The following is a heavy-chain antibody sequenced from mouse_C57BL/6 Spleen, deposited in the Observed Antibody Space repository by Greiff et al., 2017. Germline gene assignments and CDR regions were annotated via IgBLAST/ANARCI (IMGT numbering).Heavy chain of an antibody. J-gene: IGHJ4*01. V-gene: IGHV1-54*01. CDR1: GYAFTNYL. CDR2: INPGSGGT. D-gene: IGHD2-2*01. Sequence: QVQLQQSGAELVRPGTSVKVSCKASGYAFTNYLIEWVKQRPGQGLEWIGVINPGSGGTNYNEKFKGKATLTADKSSSTAYMQLSSLTSEDSAVYFCARSVYYCYGGAMDYWGQGTSVTVSS. CDR3: ARSVYYCYGGAMDY.